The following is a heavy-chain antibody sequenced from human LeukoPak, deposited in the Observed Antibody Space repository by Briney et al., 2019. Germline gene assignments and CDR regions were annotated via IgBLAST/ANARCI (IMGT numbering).Heavy chain of an antibody. D-gene: IGHD5-12*01. CDR3: ARDRGGYSGYYDY. V-gene: IGHV4-31*03. J-gene: IGHJ4*02. CDR2: IYYIGNT. CDR1: GGSISSGGYY. Sequence: SQTLSLTCTVSGGSISSGGYYWSWVRQRPGKGLEWIGYIYYIGNTYYNPSLKSRVTISVDTSKNQFSLKVSSVTAADTAVYYCARDRGGYSGYYDYWRQPALGTVSA.